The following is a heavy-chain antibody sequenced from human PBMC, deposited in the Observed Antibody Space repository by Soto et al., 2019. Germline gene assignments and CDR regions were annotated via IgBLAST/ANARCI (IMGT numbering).Heavy chain of an antibody. Sequence: PSATLYLTCTVSGRSVISGSYYWSWIRQPPGKGLEWIGEINHSGSTNYNPSLKSRVTISVDTSKNRFSLKLSSVTAADTAVYYCARGRRRRVYSSSWYGGNYYYGMDVWGQGTTVTVSS. D-gene: IGHD6-13*01. V-gene: IGHV4-61*01. J-gene: IGHJ6*02. CDR1: GRSVISGSYY. CDR3: ARGRRRRVYSSSWYGGNYYYGMDV. CDR2: INHSGST.